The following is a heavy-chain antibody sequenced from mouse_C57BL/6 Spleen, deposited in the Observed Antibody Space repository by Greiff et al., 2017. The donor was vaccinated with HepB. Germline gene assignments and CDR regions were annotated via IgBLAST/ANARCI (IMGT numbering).Heavy chain of an antibody. V-gene: IGHV1-19*01. CDR2: INPYNGGT. CDR1: GYTFTDYY. CDR3: ARRGYGSSPHWYFDV. Sequence: EVQLQQSGPVLVKPGASVKMSCKASGYTFTDYYMNWVKQSHGKSLEWIGVINPYNGGTSYNQKFKGTATLTVDKSSSTAYMELNSLTSEDSAVYYCARRGYGSSPHWYFDVWGTGTTVTVSS. J-gene: IGHJ1*03. D-gene: IGHD1-1*01.